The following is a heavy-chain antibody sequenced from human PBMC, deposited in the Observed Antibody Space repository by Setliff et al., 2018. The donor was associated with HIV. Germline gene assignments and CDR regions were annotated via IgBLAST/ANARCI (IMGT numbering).Heavy chain of an antibody. CDR2: IYTSGKT. Sequence: SETLSLTCTVSGDSITRGSYHWSWIRQPAGKGLEWIGHIYTSGKTHYSPSLKSRITISADTSKNQLSLNLSSVTAADTAVYYCARAAYSGTYLWEPATDLWGRGTLVTV. CDR3: ARAAYSGTYLWEPATDL. D-gene: IGHD1-26*01. J-gene: IGHJ2*01. V-gene: IGHV4-61*09. CDR1: GDSITRGSYH.